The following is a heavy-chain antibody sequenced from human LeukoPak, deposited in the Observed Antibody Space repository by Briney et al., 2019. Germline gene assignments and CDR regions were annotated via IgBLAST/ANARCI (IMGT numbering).Heavy chain of an antibody. D-gene: IGHD3-16*01. CDR1: GFTFSSYG. V-gene: IGHV3-30*02. CDR3: ARRGLAFGPLDAFDI. J-gene: IGHJ3*02. CDR2: IRYDGSNI. Sequence: GGSLRLSCAASGFTFSSYGMHWVRQAPGKGLEWVSFIRYDGSNIYYADSVKGRFTISRETSKNTLYLQMNSLRAEDTAVYYCARRGLAFGPLDAFDIWGQGTMVTVSS.